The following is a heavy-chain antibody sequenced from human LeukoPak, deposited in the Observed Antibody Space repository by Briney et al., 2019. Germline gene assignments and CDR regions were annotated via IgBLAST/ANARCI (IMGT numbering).Heavy chain of an antibody. D-gene: IGHD6-13*01. CDR1: GFTFSSYA. CDR2: ISGSGGST. Sequence: PGGSLRLSCAASGFTFSSYAMSWVRQAPGKGLEWVSAISGSGGSTYYADSVKGRFTISRDNAKNSLYLQMNSLRAGDTAVYYCARGGRGSSWFDNWGQGTLVTVSS. J-gene: IGHJ4*02. V-gene: IGHV3-23*01. CDR3: ARGGRGSSWFDN.